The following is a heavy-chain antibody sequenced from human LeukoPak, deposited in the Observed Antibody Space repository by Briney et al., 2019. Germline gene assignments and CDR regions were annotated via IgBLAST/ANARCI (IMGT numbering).Heavy chain of an antibody. Sequence: ASVKVSCKASGYTLTSYYMHWVRQAPGQGLEWMGIINPSGGSTSYAQKFQGRVTMTRDTSTSTVYMELSSLRSEDTAVYFCARDLGRDFWSDYSISDWGQGTLVTVSS. J-gene: IGHJ4*02. CDR3: ARDLGRDFWSDYSISD. V-gene: IGHV1-46*01. CDR2: INPSGGST. CDR1: GYTLTSYY. D-gene: IGHD3-3*01.